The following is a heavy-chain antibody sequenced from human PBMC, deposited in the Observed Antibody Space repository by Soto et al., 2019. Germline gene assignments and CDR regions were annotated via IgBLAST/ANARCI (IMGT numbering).Heavy chain of an antibody. CDR1: GYTFTSYG. CDR2: ISAYNGNT. D-gene: IGHD2-2*01. Sequence: ASVKVSCKASGYTFTSYGISWVRQAPGQGLEWMGWISAYNGNTNHAQKLQGRGAMTTNASTSTAYMELRSLRSDDTAAYYCARDEAAAAQTGDPWGQGTLVTVSS. J-gene: IGHJ5*02. CDR3: ARDEAAAAQTGDP. V-gene: IGHV1-18*01.